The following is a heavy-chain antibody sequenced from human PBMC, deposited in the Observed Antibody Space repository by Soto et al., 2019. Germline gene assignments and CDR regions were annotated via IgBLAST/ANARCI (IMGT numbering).Heavy chain of an antibody. Sequence: QVQLQESGPGLVNPSETLSLTCTVSGGSVTSCTSSWAWVRQPPGKGLHWIGTIFYGHGTYYNPSLESRVTISLDTSKIQFSLELTSVTAADTAVYYCARQPTGYPNWFDAWGRGILVIVSS. CDR1: GGSVTSCTSS. D-gene: IGHD3-9*01. J-gene: IGHJ5*02. CDR2: IFYGHGT. V-gene: IGHV4-39*01. CDR3: ARQPTGYPNWFDA.